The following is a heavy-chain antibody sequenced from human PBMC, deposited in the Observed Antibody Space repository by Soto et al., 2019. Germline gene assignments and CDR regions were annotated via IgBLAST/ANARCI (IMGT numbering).Heavy chain of an antibody. CDR3: AKDKIWGAAAGPALLDY. V-gene: IGHV3-23*01. CDR1: GFTFSNYA. J-gene: IGHJ4*02. CDR2: ISGSGGTT. Sequence: EVQLLESGGGLVQPGGSLRLSCAASGFTFSNYAMSWVRQAPGKGLEWVSTISGSGGTTYYADSVKGRFTISRDNSKNTLYLQMNSLRAEDTAVYYCAKDKIWGAAAGPALLDYWGQGTPVTVSS. D-gene: IGHD6-13*01.